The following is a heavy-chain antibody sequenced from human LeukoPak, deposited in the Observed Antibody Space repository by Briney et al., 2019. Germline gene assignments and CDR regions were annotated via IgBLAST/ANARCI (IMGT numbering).Heavy chain of an antibody. Sequence: PGRSLRLSCAASGFTFDDYAMHSVRQAPGKGPEWVSGISWNSGSIGYADSVKGRFTISRDNAKNSLYLQMNSLRAEDTALYYCAKGKGLSYYGSGSLSRGGMDVWGQGTTVTVSS. CDR3: AKGKGLSYYGSGSLSRGGMDV. D-gene: IGHD3-10*01. CDR1: GFTFDDYA. J-gene: IGHJ6*02. V-gene: IGHV3-9*01. CDR2: ISWNSGSI.